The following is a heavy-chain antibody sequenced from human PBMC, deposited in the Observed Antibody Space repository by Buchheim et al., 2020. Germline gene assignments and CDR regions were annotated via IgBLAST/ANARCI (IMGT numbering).Heavy chain of an antibody. V-gene: IGHV4-31*03. Sequence: QVQLQESGPGLVKPSQTLSLTCTVSGGSISSGGYYWSRIRQHPGKGLEWIGYIYYSGSTYYNPSLKSRVTISVDTSNTQFSLKLSSVTAADTAVYYCARDLRQQLDAGGDYYYYYMDVWGKGTT. J-gene: IGHJ6*03. CDR2: IYYSGST. D-gene: IGHD6-13*01. CDR1: GGSISSGGYY. CDR3: ARDLRQQLDAGGDYYYYYMDV.